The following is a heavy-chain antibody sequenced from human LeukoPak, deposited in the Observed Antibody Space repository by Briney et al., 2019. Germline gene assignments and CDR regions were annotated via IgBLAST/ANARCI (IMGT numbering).Heavy chain of an antibody. CDR3: TKRVKYGGTWDHFAD. CDR1: GFTFYNYR. Sequence: PGGSLRLSCAASGFTFYNYRMSRVRQAPGKGLEWVSTVNADGGNTYYADSVKGRFTISRDNSKSTLILQMNSLRVEDTALYYCTKRVKYGGTWDHFADWGQGTLVTVSS. J-gene: IGHJ4*02. V-gene: IGHV3-23*01. CDR2: VNADGGNT. D-gene: IGHD1-26*01.